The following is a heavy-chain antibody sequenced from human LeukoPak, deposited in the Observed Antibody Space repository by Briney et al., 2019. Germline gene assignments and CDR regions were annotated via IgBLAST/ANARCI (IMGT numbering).Heavy chain of an antibody. J-gene: IGHJ4*02. CDR3: ARGLNMVAGL. D-gene: IGHD6-19*01. CDR2: VNPNSGNT. CDR1: GYTFTSYD. V-gene: IGHV1-8*01. Sequence: ASVKVSCKASGYTFTSYDINWVRQATGQGLEWMGWVNPNSGNTGYAQKSQGRVTMTRNTSISTAYMELSSLRSEDTAVYYCARGLNMVAGLWGQGTLVTVSS.